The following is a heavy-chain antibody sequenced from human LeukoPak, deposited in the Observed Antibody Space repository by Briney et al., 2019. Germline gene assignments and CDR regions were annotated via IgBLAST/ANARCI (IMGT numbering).Heavy chain of an antibody. D-gene: IGHD6-6*01. CDR1: RFTFSNYW. CDR3: ATDSSSRPEDY. Sequence: SGGSLRLSCAASRFTFSNYWMHWVRHAPGKGLEWVSLVNTGGSTYYADSVKGRFTISRDNSKNTLYLQMNSLRAEDTAVYYCATDSSSRPEDYWGQGTRVTVSS. V-gene: IGHV3-66*01. J-gene: IGHJ4*02. CDR2: VNTGGST.